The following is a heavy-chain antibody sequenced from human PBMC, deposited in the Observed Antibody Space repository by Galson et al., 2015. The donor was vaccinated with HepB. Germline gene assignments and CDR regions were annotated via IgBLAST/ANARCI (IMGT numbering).Heavy chain of an antibody. CDR1: GFTFSSYA. CDR3: AKGEWYNWNTGWFDP. D-gene: IGHD1/OR15-1a*01. Sequence: SLRLSCAASGFTFSSYAMSWVRQAPGKGLEWVSAISGSGGSTYYADSVKGRFTISRDNSKNTLYLRMNSLRAEDTAVYYCAKGEWYNWNTGWFDPWGQGTLVTVSS. CDR2: ISGSGGST. V-gene: IGHV3-23*01. J-gene: IGHJ5*02.